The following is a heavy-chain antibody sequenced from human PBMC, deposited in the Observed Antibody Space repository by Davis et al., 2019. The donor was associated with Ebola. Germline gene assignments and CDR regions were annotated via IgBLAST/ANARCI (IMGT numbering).Heavy chain of an antibody. CDR1: GLTFSSSA. CDR2: ISAGGGST. V-gene: IGHV3-23*01. D-gene: IGHD3-10*01. J-gene: IGHJ6*02. Sequence: GGSLRLSCAASGLTFSSSAMSWVRQAPGKGLEWVSGISAGGGSTYYADSVKGRFTISRDNSNNMIYLQMHSLRAEDTAVYYCAKDPHNYYFYAMDVWGQGTTVTVSS. CDR3: AKDPHNYYFYAMDV.